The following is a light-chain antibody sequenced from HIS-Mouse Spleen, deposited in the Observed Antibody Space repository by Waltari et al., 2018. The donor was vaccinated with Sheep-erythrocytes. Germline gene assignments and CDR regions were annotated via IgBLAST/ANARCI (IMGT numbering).Light chain of an antibody. V-gene: IGKV3-20*01. J-gene: IGKJ2*01. CDR3: QQYGSSPYT. Sequence: SRRASQSVSSSYLAWYQQKPGQAPRLLSYGASSRATGIPDRFSGSGSGTDFTLTISRLEPEDFAVYYCQQYGSSPYTFGQGTKLEIK. CDR1: QSVSSSY. CDR2: GAS.